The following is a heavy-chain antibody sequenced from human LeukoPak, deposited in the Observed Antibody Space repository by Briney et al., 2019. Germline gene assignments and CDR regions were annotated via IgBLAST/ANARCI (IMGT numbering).Heavy chain of an antibody. Sequence: GRSLRLSCAASGFTFSSYAMHWVRQAPGKGREWVAVISYDGSNKYYADSVKGRFTISRDNSKNTLYLQMNSLRAEDTAVYYCARSDFSGASGSYDYWGQGTLVTVSS. J-gene: IGHJ4*02. CDR3: ARSDFSGASGSYDY. CDR1: GFTFSSYA. D-gene: IGHD1-26*01. V-gene: IGHV3-30-3*01. CDR2: ISYDGSNK.